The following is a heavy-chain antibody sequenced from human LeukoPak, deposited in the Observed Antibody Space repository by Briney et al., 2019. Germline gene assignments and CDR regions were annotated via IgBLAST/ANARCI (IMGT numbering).Heavy chain of an antibody. CDR3: AKSLNYYDSSGYYLDY. CDR1: GFTFDDYA. J-gene: IGHJ4*02. V-gene: IGHV3-9*01. D-gene: IGHD3-22*01. Sequence: GGSLRLSCAASGFTFDDYAMHWVRHAPGEGLEWVSGISWNSGSIGYADSVKGRFTISRDNAKNSLYLQMNSLRAEDTALYYCAKSLNYYDSSGYYLDYWGQGTLVTVSS. CDR2: ISWNSGSI.